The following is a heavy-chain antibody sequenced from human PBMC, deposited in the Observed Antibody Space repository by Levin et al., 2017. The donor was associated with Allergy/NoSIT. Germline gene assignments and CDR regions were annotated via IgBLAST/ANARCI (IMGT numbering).Heavy chain of an antibody. CDR3: ARVLPRITMVRGVIIRWFDP. CDR2: INPNSGGT. D-gene: IGHD3-10*01. V-gene: IGHV1-2*02. CDR1: GYTFTGYY. J-gene: IGHJ5*02. Sequence: ASEKVSCKASGYTFTGYYMHWVRQAPGQGLEWMGWINPNSGGTNYAQKFQGRVTMTRDTSISTAYMELSRLRSDDTAVYYCARVLPRITMVRGVIIRWFDPWGQGTLVTVSS.